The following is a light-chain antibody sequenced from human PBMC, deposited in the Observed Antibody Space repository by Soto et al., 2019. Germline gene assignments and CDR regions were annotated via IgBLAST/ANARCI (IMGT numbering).Light chain of an antibody. V-gene: IGKV1-5*01. CDR1: QSISSW. Sequence: DIQMTQSPSTLSASVGDRVTITCRASQSISSWLAWYQQKPGKAPKLLIYDASSLESGVPSRFSGRGSGTEFTLTISSLQPDDFATEYCQQYNSYPLTFGGGTKVEIK. CDR2: DAS. J-gene: IGKJ4*01. CDR3: QQYNSYPLT.